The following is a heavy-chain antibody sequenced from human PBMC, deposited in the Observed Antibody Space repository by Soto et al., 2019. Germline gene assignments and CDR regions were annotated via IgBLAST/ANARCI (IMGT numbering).Heavy chain of an antibody. J-gene: IGHJ4*02. D-gene: IGHD4-17*01. CDR3: AREGIYGDYAARY. V-gene: IGHV3-48*01. CDR2: ISSSSSTI. Sequence: EVQLVESGGGLVQPGGSLRLSCAASGFTFSTYSMKWVRQAPGKGLEWVSYISSSSSTIYYADSVKGRFTISRDNAKNSLYLQMNSLRAEDTAVYYCAREGIYGDYAARYWGQGTLVTVSS. CDR1: GFTFSTYS.